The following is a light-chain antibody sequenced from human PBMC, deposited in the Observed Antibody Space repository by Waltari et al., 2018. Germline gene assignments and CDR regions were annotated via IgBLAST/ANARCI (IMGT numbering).Light chain of an antibody. Sequence: QSALTHPASVSGSPGQSITISCTGTSSDVGGYNYVSWYQQHPGKAPKLRIYEVSNRPSGVSNRFSGSKSGNTASLTISGLQAEDEADYYCSSYTSSSTYVFGTGTKVTVL. CDR3: SSYTSSSTYV. CDR2: EVS. V-gene: IGLV2-14*01. CDR1: SSDVGGYNY. J-gene: IGLJ1*01.